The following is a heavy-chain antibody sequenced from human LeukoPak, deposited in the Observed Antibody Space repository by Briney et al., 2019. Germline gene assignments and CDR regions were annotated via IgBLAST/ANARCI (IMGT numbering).Heavy chain of an antibody. CDR1: GGSFSGYY. D-gene: IGHD3-10*01. CDR3: ARHPRRHYYGSGSYYNVPNWFDP. Sequence: PSETLSLTCAVYGGSFSGYYWSWIRQPPGKGLEWIGEINHSGSTNYNPSLKSRVTISVDTSKNQFSLKLSSVTAADTAVYYCARHPRRHYYGSGSYYNVPNWFDPWGQGTLVTVSS. V-gene: IGHV4-34*01. J-gene: IGHJ5*02. CDR2: INHSGST.